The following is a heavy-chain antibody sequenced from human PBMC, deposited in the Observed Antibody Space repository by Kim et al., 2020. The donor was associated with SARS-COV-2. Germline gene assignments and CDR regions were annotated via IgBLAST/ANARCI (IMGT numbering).Heavy chain of an antibody. CDR2: INHSGST. CDR3: ARGRWIQLCLFYDY. CDR1: GGSFSGYY. J-gene: IGHJ4*02. V-gene: IGHV4-34*01. D-gene: IGHD5-18*01. Sequence: SETLSLTCAVYGGSFSGYYWSWIRQPPGKGLEWIGEINHSGSTSYNPSLKSRVTISVDTSKNQFSLKLSSVTAADTAVYYCARGRWIQLCLFYDYWGQGTLVAVSS.